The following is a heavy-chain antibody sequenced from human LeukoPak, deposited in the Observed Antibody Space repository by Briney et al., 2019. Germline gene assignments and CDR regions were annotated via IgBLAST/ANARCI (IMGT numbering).Heavy chain of an antibody. J-gene: IGHJ4*02. CDR1: GGTFRSYA. CDR2: IIPILGIA. V-gene: IGHV1-69*04. D-gene: IGHD3-22*01. Sequence: WASVKVSCKASGGTFRSYAISWVRQAPGQGLDWIGRIIPILGIASYAQKFQGRVTITADKSTSTAYKELSSLRSEDTAVYYCARDPLTYSYDSSGLHFDYWGQGTLVTVSS. CDR3: ARDPLTYSYDSSGLHFDY.